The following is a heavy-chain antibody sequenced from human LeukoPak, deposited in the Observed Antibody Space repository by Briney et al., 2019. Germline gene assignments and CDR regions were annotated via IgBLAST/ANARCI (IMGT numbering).Heavy chain of an antibody. CDR2: ISTHNGKT. J-gene: IGHJ4*02. D-gene: IGHD3-10*01. Sequence: ASVKVSCKTFGYTFINYGINWVRQAPGQGLEWMGWISTHNGKTHYAQNFQDRITMTTDTSASTAYLELRSLRSDDTTVYFCARQYCITTDCSLIQTYFDYWGQGTLVTVSS. CDR3: ARQYCITTDCSLIQTYFDY. CDR1: GYTFINYG. V-gene: IGHV1-18*01.